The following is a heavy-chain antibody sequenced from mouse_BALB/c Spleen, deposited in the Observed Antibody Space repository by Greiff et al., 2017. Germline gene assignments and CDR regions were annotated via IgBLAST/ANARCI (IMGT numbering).Heavy chain of an antibody. CDR2: ISTYYGDA. CDR3: ASEGYFYAMDY. Sequence: VQLQESGAELVRPGVSVKISCKGSGYTFTDYAMHWVKQSHAKSLEWIGVISTYYGDASYNQKFKGKATMTVDKSSSTAYMELARLTSEDSAIYYCASEGYFYAMDYWGQGTSVTVSS. J-gene: IGHJ4*01. V-gene: IGHV1S137*01. CDR1: GYTFTDYA.